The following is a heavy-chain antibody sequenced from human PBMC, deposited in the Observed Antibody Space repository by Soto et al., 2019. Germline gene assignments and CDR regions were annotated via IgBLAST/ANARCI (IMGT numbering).Heavy chain of an antibody. J-gene: IGHJ4*02. V-gene: IGHV1-69*01. CDR2: IIPYYNTL. Sequence: QAQVVQSGAEVRKPGSSVKLSCKASEGTFNSYAIAWVRQAPGQGLEWMGGIIPYYNTLNYAQKFQDRVTITSDDSTNTVYLELSSLRSDDTAVYFCASGASRWYPYFFDSWAQGTLVTVSS. CDR1: EGTFNSYA. D-gene: IGHD6-13*01. CDR3: ASGASRWYPYFFDS.